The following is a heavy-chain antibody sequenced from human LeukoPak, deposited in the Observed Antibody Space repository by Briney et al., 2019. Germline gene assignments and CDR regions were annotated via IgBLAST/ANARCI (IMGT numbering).Heavy chain of an antibody. D-gene: IGHD1-26*01. CDR1: GFTFSSYA. CDR2: IGGSGGST. J-gene: IGHJ4*02. CDR3: AKRGAEVGTTIAPGDY. V-gene: IGHV3-23*01. Sequence: GGSLRLSCAASGFTFSSYAMSWVRQAPGKGLEWVSAIGGSGGSTYYADSVKGRFTISRDSSKNTLYLQMNSLRAEDTAVYYCAKRGAEVGTTIAPGDYWGQGSLVTVSS.